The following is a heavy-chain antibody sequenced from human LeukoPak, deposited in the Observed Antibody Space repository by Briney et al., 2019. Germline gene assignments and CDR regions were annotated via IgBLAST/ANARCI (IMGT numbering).Heavy chain of an antibody. D-gene: IGHD2-15*01. CDR1: GGSISSSSYY. J-gene: IGHJ5*02. CDR3: ARLLLGYCSGGSCYSGHWFDP. V-gene: IGHV4-39*07. Sequence: PSETLSLTCTVSGGSISSSSYYWGWIRQPPGKGLEWIGSIYYSGSTYYNPSLKSRVTISVDTSKNQFSLKLSSVTAADTAVYYCARLLLGYCSGGSCYSGHWFDPWGQGTLVTVSS. CDR2: IYYSGST.